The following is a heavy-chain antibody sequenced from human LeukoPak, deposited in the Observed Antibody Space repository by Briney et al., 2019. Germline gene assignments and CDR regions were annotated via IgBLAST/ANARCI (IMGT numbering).Heavy chain of an antibody. D-gene: IGHD3-10*01. V-gene: IGHV4-59*01. J-gene: IGHJ5*02. CDR2: IYYSGST. CDR3: AREVITMVQGDWFDP. CDR1: GGSISSYY. Sequence: SETLSLTYTVSGGSISSYYWSWIRQPPGKGLEWIGYIYYSGSTNYNPSLKSRVTISVDTSKNQFSLKLSSVTAADTAVYYCAREVITMVQGDWFDPWGQGTLVTVSS.